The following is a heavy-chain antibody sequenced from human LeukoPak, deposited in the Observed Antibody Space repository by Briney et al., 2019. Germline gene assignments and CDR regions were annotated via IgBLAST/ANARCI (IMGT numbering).Heavy chain of an antibody. Sequence: GGSLRLSCAACGFTFSSYSMNWVRQAPGKGLDWVSYISSSSNTIYYADSVKGRFTISRDNAKNSLYLQMNSLRAEDTAVYYCARDWLSMTTVTTGDYYWGQGTLVTVSS. CDR1: GFTFSSYS. CDR2: ISSSSNTI. CDR3: ARDWLSMTTVTTGDYY. D-gene: IGHD4-17*01. V-gene: IGHV3-48*01. J-gene: IGHJ4*02.